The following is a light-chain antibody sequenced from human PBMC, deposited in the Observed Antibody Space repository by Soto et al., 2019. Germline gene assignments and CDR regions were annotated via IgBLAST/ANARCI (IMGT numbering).Light chain of an antibody. V-gene: IGKV3-15*01. CDR2: GAS. Sequence: EMVMTQSPATLSVSPGEGATLSCRASQSVSSKLAWYQQKPGQAPRPLIYGASTRATGIPARFSGSGSGTEFTLIISSLQSEDSAVYYCQQYNSWPLTFGQGTKVDIK. CDR1: QSVSSK. CDR3: QQYNSWPLT. J-gene: IGKJ1*01.